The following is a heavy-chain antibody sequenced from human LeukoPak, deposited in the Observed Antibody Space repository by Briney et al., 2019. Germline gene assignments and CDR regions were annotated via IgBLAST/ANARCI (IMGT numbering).Heavy chain of an antibody. CDR1: GYTFTSYG. D-gene: IGHD6-6*01. CDR2: ISIYNGNT. CDR3: ARTHYSSSSDY. V-gene: IGHV1-18*04. Sequence: AASVKVSFKASGYTFTSYGISWVRQAPGQGLEWMGWISIYNGNTNYAEKIQGRVTMTTDTSTNTAFMELRSLRSDDTAMYYCARTHYSSSSDYWGQGTLVTVSS. J-gene: IGHJ4*02.